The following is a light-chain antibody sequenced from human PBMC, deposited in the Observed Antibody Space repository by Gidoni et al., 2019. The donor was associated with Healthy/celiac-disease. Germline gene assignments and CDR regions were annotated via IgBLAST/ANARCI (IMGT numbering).Light chain of an antibody. Sequence: DIQMAQSPSSLSASVGDRVTITCRASQGISNYLAWYQQKPGKVPKLLIYAAPTLQSGVPSRFSGSGSGTDFTLTISSLQPEDVATYYCQKYNSAPRTFGQGTRLEIK. J-gene: IGKJ5*01. CDR1: QGISNY. CDR3: QKYNSAPRT. CDR2: AAP. V-gene: IGKV1-27*01.